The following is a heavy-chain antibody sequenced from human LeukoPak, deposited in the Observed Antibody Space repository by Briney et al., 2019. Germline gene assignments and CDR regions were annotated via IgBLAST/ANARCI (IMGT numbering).Heavy chain of an antibody. Sequence: SGGSLRLSCAASGFNVSSNHMSWVRQAPGKGLEWVSVVYSGGSRYYADSVSGRFTISRDNSKNTLYLQMNSQRAEDTAVYYCARLTGNHFDYWGQGTLVTVSS. CDR3: ARLTGNHFDY. CDR2: VYSGGSR. J-gene: IGHJ4*02. CDR1: GFNVSSNH. D-gene: IGHD1-14*01. V-gene: IGHV3-66*04.